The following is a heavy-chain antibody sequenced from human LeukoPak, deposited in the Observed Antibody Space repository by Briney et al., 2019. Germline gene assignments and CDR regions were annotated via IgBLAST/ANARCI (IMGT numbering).Heavy chain of an antibody. D-gene: IGHD3-10*01. CDR2: MNPNSGNT. J-gene: IGHJ4*02. CDR1: GYTFTSYD. CDR3: ARGRGVRGVRHPNDY. Sequence: GASVKVSCKASGYTFTSYDINWVRQATGQGLEWMGWMNPNSGNTGYAQKFQGRVTMTRNTSISTAYMELSSLRSEGTAVYYCARGRGVRGVRHPNDYWGQGTLVTVSS. V-gene: IGHV1-8*01.